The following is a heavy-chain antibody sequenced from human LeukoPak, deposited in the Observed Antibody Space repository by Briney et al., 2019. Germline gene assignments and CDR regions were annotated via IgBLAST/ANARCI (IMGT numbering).Heavy chain of an antibody. CDR3: VRTNGGTYYDY. Sequence: PGGSLRLSCAASGFIFTDYDLHWVRQPPGKGLEWVSGSGIAGDTYYADSVKGRFTISRDVAKNSLYLQMNNLRAGDTAVYYCVRTNGGTYYDYWGQGTLVTVSS. D-gene: IGHD1-26*01. CDR1: GFIFTDYD. V-gene: IGHV3-13*01. J-gene: IGHJ4*02. CDR2: SGIAGDT.